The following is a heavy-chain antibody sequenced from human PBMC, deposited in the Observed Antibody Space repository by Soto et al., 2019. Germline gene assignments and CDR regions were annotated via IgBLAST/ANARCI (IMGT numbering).Heavy chain of an antibody. CDR3: ARDVSYYDFWSGYHLAY. CDR1: GYTFTSYA. V-gene: IGHV1-3*01. Sequence: ASVKVSCKASGYTFTSYAMHWVRQAPGQRLEWMGWINAGNGNTKYSQKFQGRVTITRDTSASTAYMELSSLRSEDTAVYYCARDVSYYDFWSGYHLAYWGQGTLVTVSS. D-gene: IGHD3-3*01. J-gene: IGHJ4*02. CDR2: INAGNGNT.